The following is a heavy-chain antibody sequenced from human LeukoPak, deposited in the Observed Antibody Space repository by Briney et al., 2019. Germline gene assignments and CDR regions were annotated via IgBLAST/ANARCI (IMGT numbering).Heavy chain of an antibody. CDR2: ISGSSIYI. CDR3: ARDPPYYDSSGYYYDY. Sequence: PGGSLRLSCAASGFTFSTYSMNWVRQAPGKGLEWVSSISGSSIYIYYADSVNGRFTISRDNAKNSLYLQMNSLRAEDTAVYYCARDPPYYDSSGYYYDYWGQGTRSPSPQ. J-gene: IGHJ4*02. V-gene: IGHV3-21*01. D-gene: IGHD3-22*01. CDR1: GFTFSTYS.